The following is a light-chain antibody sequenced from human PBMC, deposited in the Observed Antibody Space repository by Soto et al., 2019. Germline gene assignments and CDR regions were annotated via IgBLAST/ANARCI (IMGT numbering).Light chain of an antibody. J-gene: IGKJ1*01. CDR3: QQYFEWPPMT. V-gene: IGKV3-15*01. Sequence: VKTQSPATLSVSPGERATLSCWASETFATNLAWYPQKPGQAPRLLISGASTRAAGISDRSRGSGSGTEFTLTISSLRSEDSAIYYCQQYFEWPPMTFGQGTKVDIK. CDR1: ETFATN. CDR2: GAS.